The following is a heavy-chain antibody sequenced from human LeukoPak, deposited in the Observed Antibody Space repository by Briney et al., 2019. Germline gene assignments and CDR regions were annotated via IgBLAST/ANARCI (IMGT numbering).Heavy chain of an antibody. V-gene: IGHV4-34*01. CDR3: ARGIGYSYGI. D-gene: IGHD5-18*01. Sequence: SETLSLTCAVYGGSFSGYYWSWLRQPPGEGLEWVGEINHSGSTNYNPSLKSRVTISVDTSKNQFSLKLSSVTAADTAVYYCARGIGYSYGIWGQGTMVTVSS. J-gene: IGHJ3*02. CDR1: GGSFSGYY. CDR2: INHSGST.